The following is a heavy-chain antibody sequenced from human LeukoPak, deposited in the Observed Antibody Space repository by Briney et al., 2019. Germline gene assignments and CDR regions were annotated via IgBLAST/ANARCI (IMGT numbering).Heavy chain of an antibody. D-gene: IGHD5-24*01. CDR2: MYYSGST. J-gene: IGHJ4*02. CDR1: GGSLSSYY. V-gene: IGHV4-59*01. CDR3: ARDDGYNFWYFDY. Sequence: SETLSLTCTVSGGSLSSYYWSWIRQPPGKGLEWSAYMYYSGSTNYNPSLKSRVTISVDTSKNQFSLKLSSVTAADTAVYYCARDDGYNFWYFDYWGQGTLVTVSS.